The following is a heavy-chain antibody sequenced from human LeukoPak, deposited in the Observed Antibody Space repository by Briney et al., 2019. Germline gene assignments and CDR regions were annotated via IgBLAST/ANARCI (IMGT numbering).Heavy chain of an antibody. D-gene: IGHD6-19*01. V-gene: IGHV4-34*01. CDR2: IDHSGST. Sequence: SSETLSLTCAVYGGSFSGYYWSWIRQPPGKGLEWIGEIDHSGSTNYNPSLKSRVTISVDTSKNQFSLKLSSVTAADTAVYYCARGARIAVAGISSKDYWFDPWGQGTLVTVSS. CDR1: GGSFSGYY. J-gene: IGHJ5*02. CDR3: ARGARIAVAGISSKDYWFDP.